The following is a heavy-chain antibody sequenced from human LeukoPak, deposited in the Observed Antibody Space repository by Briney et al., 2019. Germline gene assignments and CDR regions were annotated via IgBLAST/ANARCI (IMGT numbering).Heavy chain of an antibody. V-gene: IGHV3-49*04. J-gene: IGHJ4*02. D-gene: IGHD3-16*01. Sequence: GGSLRLSCTASGFTFGDSAMNWVRQAPGKGLEWVGFIRSKAYGGTTEYAASVKGRFSISRDDSKSIAYLQMNSLKTEDTAVYYCTTIMIVMPGVYWGQGTLVTVSS. CDR2: IRSKAYGGTT. CDR3: TTIMIVMPGVY. CDR1: GFTFGDSA.